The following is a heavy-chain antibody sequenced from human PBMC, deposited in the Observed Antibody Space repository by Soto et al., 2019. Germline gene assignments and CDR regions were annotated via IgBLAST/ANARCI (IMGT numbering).Heavy chain of an antibody. V-gene: IGHV1-3*01. D-gene: IGHD2-2*01. Sequence: XSVKVSCKASVYTFTSYAMHWVRQAPGQRLEWMGWINAGNGNTKYSQKFQGRVTITRDTSASTAYMELSSLRSEDTAVYYCSYCSSTSCRLYGMDVWGQGTTVTVS. J-gene: IGHJ6*02. CDR1: VYTFTSYA. CDR3: SYCSSTSCRLYGMDV. CDR2: INAGNGNT.